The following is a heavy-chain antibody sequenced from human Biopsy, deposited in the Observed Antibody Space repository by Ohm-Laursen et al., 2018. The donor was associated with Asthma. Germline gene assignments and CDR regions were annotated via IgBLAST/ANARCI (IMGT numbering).Heavy chain of an antibody. Sequence: EASVKASCKVSGYNFISFAIHWVRQAPGQRLEWMGWVNTGNGDTKYSQKFQGRVTITRDTSASTAYMELRSLRSEDTATYYCARTYYDFLTGQVKDVFGVWGQGTMVTVSS. CDR2: VNTGNGDT. J-gene: IGHJ3*01. CDR3: ARTYYDFLTGQVKDVFGV. CDR1: GYNFISFA. V-gene: IGHV1-3*04. D-gene: IGHD3-9*01.